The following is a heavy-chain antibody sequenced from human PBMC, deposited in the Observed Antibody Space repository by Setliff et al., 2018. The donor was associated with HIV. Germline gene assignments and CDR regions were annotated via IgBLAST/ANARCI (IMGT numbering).Heavy chain of an antibody. CDR1: GFSLSAHC. CDR2: ISSSGSTI. V-gene: IGHV3-48*01. Sequence: PGGSLRLSCAASGFSLSAHCMDWVRQAPGKGLEWLSFISSSGSTIYYADSVKGRFTISRDSVKNSLYLQINSLRVEDTAMYYCARVSTVTVRHWGQGTLVTVSS. CDR3: ARVSTVTVRH. J-gene: IGHJ4*02. D-gene: IGHD2-21*02.